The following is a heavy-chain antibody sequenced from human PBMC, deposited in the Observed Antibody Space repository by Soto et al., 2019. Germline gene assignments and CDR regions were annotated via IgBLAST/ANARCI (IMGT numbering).Heavy chain of an antibody. CDR3: ARDCAAVASTFDY. CDR2: TYYTGRT. Sequence: AKGLEWIGSTYYTGRTYYNPSLKSRVTMSVDTSKNQFSLKLTSVTAADTAVYYCARDCAAVASTFDYWGSGTLVTVSS. D-gene: IGHD6-13*01. J-gene: IGHJ4*02. V-gene: IGHV4-30-2*04.